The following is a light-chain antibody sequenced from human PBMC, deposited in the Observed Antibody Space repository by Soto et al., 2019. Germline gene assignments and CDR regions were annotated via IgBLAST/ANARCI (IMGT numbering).Light chain of an antibody. CDR3: ERRGEWECIR. CDR2: GAS. V-gene: IGKV3-11*01. J-gene: IGKJ1*01. CDR1: QSVSIN. Sequence: EIVLTQSPGTLSLSPWERATLSCRASQSVSINLAWYQQKPGQAPRLLIYGASNRATGIPARFSGSGSGTDFTLTISSLEPEDFAVYYCERRGEWECIRFGQGTGVDIK.